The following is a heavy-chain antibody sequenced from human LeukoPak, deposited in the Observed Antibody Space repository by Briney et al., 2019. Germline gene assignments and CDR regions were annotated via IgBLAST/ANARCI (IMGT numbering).Heavy chain of an antibody. D-gene: IGHD2-2*02. CDR1: GGSFSGYY. CDR3: ARGRRVVVVPAAIASRQLVRHYFDY. J-gene: IGHJ4*02. CDR2: INHSGST. V-gene: IGHV4-34*01. Sequence: SETLSLTCAVYGGSFSGYYWSWIRQPPGKGLEWIGEINHSGSTNYNPSLKSRVTTSVDTSKNQFSLKLSSVTAADTAVYYCARGRRVVVVPAAIASRQLVRHYFDYWGQGTLVTVSS.